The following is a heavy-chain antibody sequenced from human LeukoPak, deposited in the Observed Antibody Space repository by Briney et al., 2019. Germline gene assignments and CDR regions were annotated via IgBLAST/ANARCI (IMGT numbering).Heavy chain of an antibody. CDR3: ARIPSGSYYYYGMDV. J-gene: IGHJ6*02. D-gene: IGHD1-26*01. V-gene: IGHV3-53*01. CDR2: IYSGGST. CDR1: GFTASSNY. Sequence: GGSLRLSCAASGFTASSNYMSWVRQAPGKGLEWVSVIYSGGSTYYADSVKGRFTISRDNSKNTLYLQMNSLRVEDTAVYYCARIPSGSYYYYGMDVWGQGTTVTVSS.